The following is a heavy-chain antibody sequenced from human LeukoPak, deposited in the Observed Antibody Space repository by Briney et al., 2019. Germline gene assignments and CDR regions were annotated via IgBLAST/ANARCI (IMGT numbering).Heavy chain of an antibody. J-gene: IGHJ4*02. Sequence: KTSETLSLTCTVSGGSISYYYWSWIRQPPGKGLEWIGYIYYNGSTNYNPSLKSRVTISVDTSKNQFSLKLSSVTAADTAVYYCARQGPSYSSGWYRYFDYWGQGTLVTVSS. D-gene: IGHD6-19*01. CDR2: IYYNGST. CDR3: ARQGPSYSSGWYRYFDY. V-gene: IGHV4-59*08. CDR1: GGSISYYY.